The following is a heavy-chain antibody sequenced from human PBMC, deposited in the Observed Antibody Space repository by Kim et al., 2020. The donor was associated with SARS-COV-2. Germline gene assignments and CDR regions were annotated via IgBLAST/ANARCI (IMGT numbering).Heavy chain of an antibody. D-gene: IGHD6-13*01. CDR1: GFTFGDYA. CDR3: TKTYSSSWKFDY. Sequence: GGSLRLSCTASGFTFGDYAMSWFRQAPGKGLEWVGFIRSKAYGGTTEYAASVKGRFTISRDDSKSIAYLQMNSLKTEDTAVYYCTKTYSSSWKFDYWGQGTLVTVSS. V-gene: IGHV3-49*03. CDR2: IRSKAYGGTT. J-gene: IGHJ4*02.